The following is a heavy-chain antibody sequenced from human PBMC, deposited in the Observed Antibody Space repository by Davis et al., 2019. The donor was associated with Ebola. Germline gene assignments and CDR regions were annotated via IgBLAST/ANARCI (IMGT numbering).Heavy chain of an antibody. CDR1: GGSISSYY. J-gene: IGHJ6*02. CDR3: ARDREYYDFWSRYYYYYGMDV. V-gene: IGHV4-59*01. Sequence: SETLSLTCTVPGGSISSYYWSWIRQPPGKGLEWLGYIYYSGSTNYNPSLKSRVTISVDTSKNQFSLKLSSVTAADTAVYYCARDREYYDFWSRYYYYYGMDVWGQGTTVTVSS. CDR2: IYYSGST. D-gene: IGHD3-3*01.